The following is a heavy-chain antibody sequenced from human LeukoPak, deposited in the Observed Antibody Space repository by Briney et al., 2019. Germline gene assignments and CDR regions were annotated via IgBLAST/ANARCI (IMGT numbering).Heavy chain of an antibody. J-gene: IGHJ6*03. D-gene: IGHD3-10*01. CDR3: ARDQGRYYGSGLMDV. CDR2: ISSSSSYI. V-gene: IGHV3-21*01. CDR1: GFTFSSYS. Sequence: PGGSLRHSCAASGFTFSSYSMNWVRQAPGKGLEWVSSISSSSSYIYYADSVKGRFTISRDNAKNSLYLQMDSLRAEDTAVYYCARDQGRYYGSGLMDVWGKGTTVTISS.